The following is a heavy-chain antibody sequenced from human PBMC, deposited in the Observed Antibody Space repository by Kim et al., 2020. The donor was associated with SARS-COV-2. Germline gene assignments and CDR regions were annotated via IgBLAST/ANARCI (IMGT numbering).Heavy chain of an antibody. J-gene: IGHJ6*02. CDR2: ISYDGSNK. CDR3: ARTQEDKPEVVPAAIPYYYYGMDV. V-gene: IGHV3-30-3*01. Sequence: GGSLRLSCAASGFTFSSYAMHWVRQAPGKGLEWVAVISYDGSNKYYADSVKGRFTISRDNSKNTLYLQMNSLRAEDTAVYYCARTQEDKPEVVPAAIPYYYYGMDVWGQGTTVTVSS. CDR1: GFTFSSYA. D-gene: IGHD2-2*01.